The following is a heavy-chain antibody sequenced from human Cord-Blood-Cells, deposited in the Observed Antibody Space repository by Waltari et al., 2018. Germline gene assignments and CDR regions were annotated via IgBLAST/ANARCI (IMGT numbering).Heavy chain of an antibody. CDR2: IYYSGST. J-gene: IGHJ4*02. D-gene: IGHD5-18*01. CDR3: ARHRGSPGYSYGYSDY. Sequence: QVQLQESGPGLVKPSETLSLTCTVSGGSISSYYWSWIRQPPGKGLEWIGYIYYSGSTNDNPSLKSRVTISVDTSKNQFSLKRSSVTAADTAVYYCARHRGSPGYSYGYSDYWGQGTLVTVSS. CDR1: GGSISSYY. V-gene: IGHV4-59*08.